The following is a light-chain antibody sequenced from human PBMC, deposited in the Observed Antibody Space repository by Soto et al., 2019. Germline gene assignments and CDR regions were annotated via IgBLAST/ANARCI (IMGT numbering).Light chain of an antibody. CDR3: HQYSEWPHT. Sequence: EIVMTQSPATLSVSPGERATLSCRASQSFTSNLAWYQHKPGQAPRLLIHGASVRATGIPARFSGSGSGTEFSLTFSSLQSEDFAVYYCHQYSEWPHTFGQGTTLEIK. J-gene: IGKJ2*01. V-gene: IGKV3D-15*01. CDR1: QSFTSN. CDR2: GAS.